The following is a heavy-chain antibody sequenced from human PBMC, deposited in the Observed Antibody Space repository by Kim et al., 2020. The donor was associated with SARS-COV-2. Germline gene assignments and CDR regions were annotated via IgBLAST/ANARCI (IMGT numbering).Heavy chain of an antibody. CDR2: FDPEDGET. J-gene: IGHJ4*02. V-gene: IGHV1-24*01. D-gene: IGHD3-22*01. CDR3: ATNYALYDSSGYYLGN. Sequence: ASVKVSCKVSGYTLTELSMHWVRQAPGKGLEWMGGFDPEDGETLYAQKFQGRVTMTEDTSTDTAYMELSSLRSEDTAVYYCATNYALYDSSGYYLGNWGQGTLVPASS. CDR1: GYTLTELS.